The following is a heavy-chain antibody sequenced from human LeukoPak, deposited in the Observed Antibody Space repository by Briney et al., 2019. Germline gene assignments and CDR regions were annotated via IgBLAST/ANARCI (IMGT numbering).Heavy chain of an antibody. CDR1: GYTFTSYD. J-gene: IGHJ4*02. CDR2: MNPNSGNT. D-gene: IGHD3-22*01. V-gene: IGHV1-8*01. Sequence: ASVKVSCKASGYTFTSYDINWVRQATGQGLEWMGWMNPNSGNTGYAQKFQGRVTMTRNTSISTAYMELSSLRSDDTAVYYCARVVPYYYDSSGYFDYWGQGTLVTVSS. CDR3: ARVVPYYYDSSGYFDY.